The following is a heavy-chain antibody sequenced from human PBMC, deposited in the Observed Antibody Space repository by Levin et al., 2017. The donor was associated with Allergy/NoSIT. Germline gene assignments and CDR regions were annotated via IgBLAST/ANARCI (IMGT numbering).Heavy chain of an antibody. Sequence: NTSETLSLTCTVSGGSISSSSHYWGWIRQPPGKGLQWIGNIYYSGSTYNNPSLESRVTISVDTSKNQFSLKLSSVTAADTAVYYCARLYYDFTGYSLWNAFDIWGQGTMVTVSS. V-gene: IGHV4-39*01. CDR3: ARLYYDFTGYSLWNAFDI. CDR2: IYYSGST. CDR1: GGSISSSSHY. D-gene: IGHD3-22*01. J-gene: IGHJ3*02.